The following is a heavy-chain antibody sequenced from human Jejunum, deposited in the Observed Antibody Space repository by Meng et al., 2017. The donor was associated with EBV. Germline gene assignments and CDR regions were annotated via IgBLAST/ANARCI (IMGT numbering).Heavy chain of an antibody. V-gene: IGHV4-4*02. CDR1: GASISSSHW. D-gene: IGHD5-12*01. CDR3: ATSMSGYSYGYS. Sequence: EPGPGLVQPSGTRALTCAVSGASISSSHWWSWVRQAPGEGLEWIGEIYYNRRTNYNPSLKSRVSMSIDKSKNQFSLNLNSVTVADTAVYYCATSMSGYSYGYSWGQGTLVTVSS. J-gene: IGHJ5*02. CDR2: IYYNRRT.